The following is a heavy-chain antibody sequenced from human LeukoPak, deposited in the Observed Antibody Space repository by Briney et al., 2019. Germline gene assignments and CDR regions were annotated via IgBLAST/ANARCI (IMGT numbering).Heavy chain of an antibody. CDR1: GFTFSSYS. V-gene: IGHV3-21*01. CDR3: ARDRPSSGWYGELDY. J-gene: IGHJ4*02. Sequence: PGGSLRLSCAASGFTFSSYSMNWVRQAPGKGLEWVSCISSSSSYIYYADSVEGRFTISRDNAKNSLYLQMNSLRAEDTAVYYCARDRPSSGWYGELDYWGQGTLVTVSS. CDR2: ISSSSSYI. D-gene: IGHD6-19*01.